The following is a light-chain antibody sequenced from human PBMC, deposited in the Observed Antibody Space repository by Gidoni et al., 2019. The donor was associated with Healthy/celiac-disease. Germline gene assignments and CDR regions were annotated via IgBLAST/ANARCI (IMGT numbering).Light chain of an antibody. Sequence: QSALTQPASVSGSPGQSITISCTGTSSDVGGYNYVSWYPHPPGKAPRRMIYDVSNRPSGVSTRFSGSKSGNTASLTISGLQAEDEADYYCSSYTSSSTPGVVFGGGTKLTVL. CDR3: SSYTSSSTPGVV. J-gene: IGLJ2*01. V-gene: IGLV2-14*03. CDR2: DVS. CDR1: SSDVGGYNY.